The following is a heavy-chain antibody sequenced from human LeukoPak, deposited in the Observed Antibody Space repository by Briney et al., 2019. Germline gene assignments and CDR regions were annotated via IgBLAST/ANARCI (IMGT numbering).Heavy chain of an antibody. Sequence: GGSLRLSCAASGFTVSSNYMSWVRQAPGKGLEWVSVIYSGGSTYYADSVKGRFTISRDNSKNTLYLQMNSLRAEDTAVYYCARDYDSSGYYYAPDYWGQGTLVTVSS. CDR2: IYSGGST. CDR3: ARDYDSSGYYYAPDY. CDR1: GFTVSSNY. J-gene: IGHJ4*02. V-gene: IGHV3-66*01. D-gene: IGHD3-22*01.